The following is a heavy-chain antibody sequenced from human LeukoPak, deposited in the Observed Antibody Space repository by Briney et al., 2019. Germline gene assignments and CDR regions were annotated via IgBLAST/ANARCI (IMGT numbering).Heavy chain of an antibody. V-gene: IGHV4-34*01. CDR2: INHSGTT. CDR3: ASSRGYSSSLWYYYMDV. J-gene: IGHJ6*03. D-gene: IGHD6-13*01. CDR1: AGSFSGYY. Sequence: TSETLSLTCAGYAGSFSGYYWSWIRQPPGKGLEWIGEINHSGTTNYNPSLMSRVTVSIDTSKNQYSLRLSSVTAADTGVYYCASSRGYSSSLWYYYMDVWGKGTTVTVSS.